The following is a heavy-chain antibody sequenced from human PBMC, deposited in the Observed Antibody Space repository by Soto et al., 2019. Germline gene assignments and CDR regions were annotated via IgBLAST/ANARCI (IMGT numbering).Heavy chain of an antibody. CDR2: IYYSGST. J-gene: IGHJ4*02. D-gene: IGHD6-19*01. CDR3: ARHKMGSSGWYYY. V-gene: IGHV4-39*01. CDR1: GGSISSSSFY. Sequence: PSETLSLTCTVSGGSISSSSFYWGWIRQPPGKGLEWIGSIYYSGSTSYNPSLKSRVTISVDTSNNQFSLKLNSVTAADTAVYYCARHKMGSSGWYYYWGQGTLVTVS.